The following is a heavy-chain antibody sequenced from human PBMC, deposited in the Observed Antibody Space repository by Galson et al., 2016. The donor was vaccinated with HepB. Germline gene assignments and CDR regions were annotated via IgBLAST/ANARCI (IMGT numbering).Heavy chain of an antibody. J-gene: IGHJ4*02. D-gene: IGHD2/OR15-2a*01. CDR1: GFTFNKYG. Sequence: SLRLSCAASGFTFNKYGMHWVRQAPGKGLEGVAADSVHGGRKWYADSVKGRFTISRDNPNNMLFLQMSSLRTDDTAVYYCAKRHEYCPPVGCSVDYWGQGTLVSVSS. CDR2: DSVHGGRK. V-gene: IGHV3-30*18. CDR3: AKRHEYCPPVGCSVDY.